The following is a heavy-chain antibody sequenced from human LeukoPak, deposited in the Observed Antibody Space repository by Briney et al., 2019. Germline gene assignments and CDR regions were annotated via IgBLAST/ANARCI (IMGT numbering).Heavy chain of an antibody. J-gene: IGHJ4*02. V-gene: IGHV3-21*01. CDR1: GFTFSSYS. CDR2: ISSSSNYI. Sequence: GGSLRLSCAASGFTFSSYSMNWVRQAPGKGLEWVSSISSSSNYIYYADSVKGRFTISRDNAKNSLYLQMNSLRAEDTAVYYCASSSYCSSTSCAGDWGQGTLVTVSS. CDR3: ASSSYCSSTSCAGD. D-gene: IGHD2-2*01.